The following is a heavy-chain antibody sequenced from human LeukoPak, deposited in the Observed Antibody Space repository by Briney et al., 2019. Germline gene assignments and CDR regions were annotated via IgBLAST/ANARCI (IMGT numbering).Heavy chain of an antibody. Sequence: ASVKVSCKASGYTLSDYFLHWVRQAPGQGLEWMGWINPNSGGTNYAQKFQGRVTMTRDTSINTAYMDLSSLRSDDTSVYYCARDYHGLDLWGQGTTVTVSS. CDR2: INPNSGGT. CDR3: ARDYHGLDL. J-gene: IGHJ6*02. V-gene: IGHV1-2*02. CDR1: GYTLSDYF.